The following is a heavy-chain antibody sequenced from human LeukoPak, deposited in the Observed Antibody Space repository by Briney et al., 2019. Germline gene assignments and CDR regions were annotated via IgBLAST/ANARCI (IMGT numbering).Heavy chain of an antibody. V-gene: IGHV4-59*01. J-gene: IGHJ4*02. CDR2: IYYSGNT. D-gene: IGHD2-8*02. CDR3: ARHYCSGGQCYYFDY. CDR1: GGSFSGYY. Sequence: SETLSLTCAVYGGSFSGYYWSWIRQPPGRGLEWIGYIYYSGNTNYNPSLKSRVTISVDTSESQFSLKLSSVTAADTAVYYCARHYCSGGQCYYFDYWGQGTLVTVSS.